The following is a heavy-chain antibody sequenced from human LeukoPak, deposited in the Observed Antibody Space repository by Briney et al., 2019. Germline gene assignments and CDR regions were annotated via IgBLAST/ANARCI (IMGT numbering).Heavy chain of an antibody. CDR3: ARDPGSSGWGNWFDP. Sequence: SQTLSLTCAISGDSVSSKTVGWNWIRQSPSRGLEWLGRTFYRSKWYYNYAVSVKSRLIINPDTSKNQFSLQLNSVTPEDTAVYYCARDPGSSGWGNWFDPWGQGTLVTVSS. CDR1: GDSVSSKTVG. D-gene: IGHD6-19*01. J-gene: IGHJ5*02. V-gene: IGHV6-1*01. CDR2: TFYRSKWYY.